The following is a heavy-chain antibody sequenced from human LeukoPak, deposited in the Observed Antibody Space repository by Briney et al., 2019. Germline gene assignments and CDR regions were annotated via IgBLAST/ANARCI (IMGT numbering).Heavy chain of an antibody. CDR1: GGSISSYY. J-gene: IGHJ1*01. Sequence: ETLCLTCTVSGGSISSYYWSWIRQPPGKGLEWIGYIYYSGSTNYNPSLKCRVTISVDTSKNQFSLKLSSVTAADTAVYYCASLHGYGSGRPWGQGTLASVSS. V-gene: IGHV4-59*08. CDR3: ASLHGYGSGRP. D-gene: IGHD3-10*01. CDR2: IYYSGST.